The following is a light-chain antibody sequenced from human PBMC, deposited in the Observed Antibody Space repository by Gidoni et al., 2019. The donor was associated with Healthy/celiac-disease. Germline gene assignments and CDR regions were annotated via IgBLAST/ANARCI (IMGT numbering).Light chain of an antibody. V-gene: IGKV3-11*01. CDR3: QQRSNWPPT. CDR1: QSVSSY. CDR2: DAS. Sequence: EIVLTPSPATLSLSPGERATLPCRARQSVSSYLTWYQQKPGQAPRLRVSDASNRATGLPARFSGSGSGTDFTRTISILEPEDFAVYYCQQRSNWPPTFGQGTRVEIK. J-gene: IGKJ1*01.